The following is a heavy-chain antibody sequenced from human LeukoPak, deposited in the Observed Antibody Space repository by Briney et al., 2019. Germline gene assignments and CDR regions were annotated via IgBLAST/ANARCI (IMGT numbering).Heavy chain of an antibody. J-gene: IGHJ4*02. V-gene: IGHV3-11*04. CDR3: LMYYGSGRRLDY. CDR1: GFTFSDYY. Sequence: GGSLRLSCAASGFTFSDYYMSWIRQAPGKGLEWVSYISSSGSTIYYADSVRGRFTISRDNAKNPLYLQMNSLRAEDTAVYYCLMYYGSGRRLDYWGQGTLVTVPS. D-gene: IGHD3-10*01. CDR2: ISSSGSTI.